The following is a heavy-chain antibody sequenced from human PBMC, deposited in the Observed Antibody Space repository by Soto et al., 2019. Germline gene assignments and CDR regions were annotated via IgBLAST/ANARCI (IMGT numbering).Heavy chain of an antibody. Sequence: QVQLVESGGGVVQPGRSLRLSCAASGFIFSSFGMHWVRQAPGKGLEWIGEINHSGITNSNPSLKSRVAISVDTSKNQFSLKLRSVTAADTAVYYCARGISLIVEVQRDAPDKYYFDSWGQGTLVTVSS. CDR3: ARGISLIVEVQRDAPDKYYFDS. J-gene: IGHJ4*02. CDR1: GFIFSSFG. V-gene: IGHV4-34*01. D-gene: IGHD2-15*01. CDR2: INHSGIT.